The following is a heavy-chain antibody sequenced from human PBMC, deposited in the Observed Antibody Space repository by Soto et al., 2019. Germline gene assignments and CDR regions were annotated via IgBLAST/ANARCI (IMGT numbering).Heavy chain of an antibody. V-gene: IGHV2-5*02. CDR3: AHKPYSIRWAVDY. CDR1: GFSLSTNGVG. Sequence: ITLKESRPTLVKPTQSLTLTCTFSGFSLSTNGVGVGWIRQHPGKALGCLALIYWDDDKRYSPYLKTRLTIAKDTSKNLVVVIMTNMDPVDTAPYCCAHKPYSIRWAVDYWGPGTLVHGSS. CDR2: IYWDDDK. J-gene: IGHJ4*02. D-gene: IGHD5-18*01.